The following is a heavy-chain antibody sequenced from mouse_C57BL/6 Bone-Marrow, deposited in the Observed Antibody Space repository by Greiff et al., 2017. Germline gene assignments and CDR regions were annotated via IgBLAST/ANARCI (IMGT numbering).Heavy chain of an antibody. CDR2: IDPSDSYT. CDR3: ARWGSAMDY. Sequence: HVQLQQPGAELVMPGASVKLSCKASGYTFTSYWMHWVKQRPGQGLEWIGEIDPSDSYTNYNQKFKGKSTLTVDKSSSTAYMQLSSLTSEDSAVYYCARWGSAMDYWGQGTSVTVSS. CDR1: GYTFTSYW. J-gene: IGHJ4*01. V-gene: IGHV1-69*01.